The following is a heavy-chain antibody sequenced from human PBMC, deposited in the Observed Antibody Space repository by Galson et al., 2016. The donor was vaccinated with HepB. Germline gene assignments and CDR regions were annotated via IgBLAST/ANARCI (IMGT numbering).Heavy chain of an antibody. CDR3: AKEDNIAGATIINN. J-gene: IGHJ4*02. CDR2: ITSGGST. D-gene: IGHD1-26*01. CDR1: GFTFSSYA. V-gene: IGHV3-23*01. Sequence: SLRLSCAASGFTFSSYAMTWVRQAPGKGLEWVSVITSGGSTYYAASVKGRFTISRDNSKNTLYVQMNNLGAEDTAVYYCAKEDNIAGATIINNWGQGTLVTVSA.